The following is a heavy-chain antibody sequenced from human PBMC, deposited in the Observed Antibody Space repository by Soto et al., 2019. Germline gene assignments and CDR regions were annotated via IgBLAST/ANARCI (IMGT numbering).Heavy chain of an antibody. CDR3: ARDAKGYCSSTSCYAGFDP. V-gene: IGHV4-4*02. D-gene: IGHD2-2*01. J-gene: IGHJ5*02. Sequence: SEALSLTCAVSSGSISRSNWWSWVRQPPGKGLEWIGEIYHSGSTNYNPSLKSRVTISVDKSKNQFSLKLSSVTAADTAVYYCARDAKGYCSSTSCYAGFDPWGQGTLVTVSS. CDR2: IYHSGST. CDR1: SGSISRSNW.